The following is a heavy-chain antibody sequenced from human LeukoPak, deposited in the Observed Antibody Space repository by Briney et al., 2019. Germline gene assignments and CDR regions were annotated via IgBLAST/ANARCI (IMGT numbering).Heavy chain of an antibody. CDR2: IIPIFGTA. CDR1: GGTFSSYA. D-gene: IGHD6-19*01. J-gene: IGHJ4*02. V-gene: IGHV1-69*05. Sequence: GASVKVSCKASGGTFSSYAISWVRQAPGQGLEWMGRIIPIFGTANYAQKFQGRVTITTDESTSTAYMELSSLRSEDTAVYYCARGPSSGWYLEYYFDYWGQGTLVTVSS. CDR3: ARGPSSGWYLEYYFDY.